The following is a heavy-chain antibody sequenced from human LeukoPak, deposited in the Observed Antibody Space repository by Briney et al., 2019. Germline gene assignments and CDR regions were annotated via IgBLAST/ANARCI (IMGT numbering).Heavy chain of an antibody. D-gene: IGHD5-12*01. CDR1: GYSISSGYY. Sequence: SETLSLTCTVSGYSISSGYYWGWIRQPPGKGLEWIGSIYHSGSTYYNPSLKSRVTISVDTSKNQFSLKLSSVTAADTAVYYCARDDSGYDYNWFDPWGQGTLVTVSS. J-gene: IGHJ5*02. V-gene: IGHV4-38-2*02. CDR3: ARDDSGYDYNWFDP. CDR2: IYHSGST.